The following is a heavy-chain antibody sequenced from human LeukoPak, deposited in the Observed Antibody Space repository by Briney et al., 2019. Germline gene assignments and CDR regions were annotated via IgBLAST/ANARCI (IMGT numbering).Heavy chain of an antibody. CDR1: GFTFSSYA. V-gene: IGHV3-23*01. D-gene: IGHD6-13*01. CDR3: AKGSSSTSGPRYYFDY. CDR2: ISGGGGST. J-gene: IGHJ4*02. Sequence: PGGSLRLSCAASGFTFSSYAMSWVRQAPGKGLEWVSAISGGGGSTSYADSVKGRFTISRDNSKNTLYLQMNSLRAEDTAVYYCAKGSSSTSGPRYYFDYWGQGTLVTVSS.